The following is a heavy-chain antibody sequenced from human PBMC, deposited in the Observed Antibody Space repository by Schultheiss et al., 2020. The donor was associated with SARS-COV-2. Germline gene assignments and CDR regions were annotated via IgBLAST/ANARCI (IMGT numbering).Heavy chain of an antibody. D-gene: IGHD2-15*01. CDR3: ARARDIVVVVAAPTIGGNWFDP. Sequence: SETLSLTCAVYGGSFSGYYWSWIRQPPGKGLEWIGEINHSGSTNYNPSLKSRVTISVDKSKNQFSLKLSSVTAADTAVYYCARARDIVVVVAAPTIGGNWFDPWCQGTLVTVAS. CDR1: GGSFSGYY. CDR2: INHSGST. V-gene: IGHV4-34*01. J-gene: IGHJ5*02.